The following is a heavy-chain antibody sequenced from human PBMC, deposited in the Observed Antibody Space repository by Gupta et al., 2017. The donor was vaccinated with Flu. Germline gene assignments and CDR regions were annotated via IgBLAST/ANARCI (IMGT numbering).Heavy chain of an antibody. Sequence: QVQLVESGGGVVQPGRSLRLSCAASGFTFSNYGMHWVRQAPGKGLEWVAVISLDGTNKYFADSVKGRFTISRDNSKNTLYLQINSLRAEDTAVYYCAKGQYGNYGSLDYWGQGTLVTVSS. CDR3: AKGQYGNYGSLDY. D-gene: IGHD4-11*01. J-gene: IGHJ4*02. V-gene: IGHV3-30*18. CDR1: GFTFSNYG. CDR2: ISLDGTNK.